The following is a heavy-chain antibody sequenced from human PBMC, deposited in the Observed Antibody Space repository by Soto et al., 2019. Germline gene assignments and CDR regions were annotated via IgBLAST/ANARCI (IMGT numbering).Heavy chain of an antibody. CDR1: GVSITTTDW. D-gene: IGHD5-12*01. V-gene: IGHV4-4*02. CDR2: IVHSGST. J-gene: IGHJ6*02. Sequence: SETLSLTCSVSGVSITTTDWWNWVRQPPGKGLEWIGQIVHSGSTNYNPSLKSRVTISVDTSKNQFSLKLSSVTAADTAVYYCARDRYIYGMDVWGQGTTVTVSS. CDR3: ARDRYIYGMDV.